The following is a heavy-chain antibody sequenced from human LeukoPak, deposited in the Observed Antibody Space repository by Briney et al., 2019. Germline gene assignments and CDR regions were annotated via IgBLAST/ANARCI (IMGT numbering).Heavy chain of an antibody. CDR2: IYHIGST. CDR3: ARASRCSSTSCYADYYYYMDV. V-gene: IGHV4-38-2*01. D-gene: IGHD2-2*01. J-gene: IGHJ6*03. CDR1: GYSISSGYY. Sequence: PSETLSLTCAVSGYSISSGYYWGWIRQPPGKGLEWIGSIYHIGSTYYNPSLKSRVTISVDTSKNQFSLKLSSVTAADTAVYYCARASRCSSTSCYADYYYYMDVWGKGTTVTVSS.